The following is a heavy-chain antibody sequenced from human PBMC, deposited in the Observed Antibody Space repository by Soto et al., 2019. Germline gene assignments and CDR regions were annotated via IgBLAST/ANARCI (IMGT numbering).Heavy chain of an antibody. Sequence: PSETLSLTCAVSGGSISSSNWWSWVRQPPGKGLEWIGEIYHSGSTNYNPSLKSRVTISVDKSKNQFSLKLSSVTAADTAVYYCARDRLTRGIYSHGPSYGMDVWGQGTTVTVSS. D-gene: IGHD5-18*01. J-gene: IGHJ6*02. V-gene: IGHV4-4*02. CDR1: GGSISSSNW. CDR2: IYHSGST. CDR3: ARDRLTRGIYSHGPSYGMDV.